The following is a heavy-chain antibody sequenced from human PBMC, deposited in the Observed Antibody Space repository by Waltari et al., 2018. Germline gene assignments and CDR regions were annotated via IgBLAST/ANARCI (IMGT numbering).Heavy chain of an antibody. D-gene: IGHD4-4*01. J-gene: IGHJ6*04. Sequence: EVQLVESGGGLVKPGGSLRLSCAASGFTFSSYSMNWVRQAPGKGLEWVSSISSSSSYIYYADSGKGRFTISRDNAKNSLYLQMNSLRAEDTAVYYCARDTVKMSGGMDVWGKGTTVTVSS. CDR3: ARDTVKMSGGMDV. CDR1: GFTFSSYS. CDR2: ISSSSSYI. V-gene: IGHV3-21*01.